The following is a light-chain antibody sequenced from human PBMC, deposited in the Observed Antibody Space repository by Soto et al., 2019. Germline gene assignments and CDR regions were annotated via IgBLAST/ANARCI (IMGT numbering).Light chain of an antibody. CDR2: DVS. CDR1: QRVPTKY. V-gene: IGKV3-20*01. CDR3: QHYGESTT. J-gene: IGKJ4*01. Sequence: IVLTQSPGTLSLSPGERATLSCRASQRVPTKYLAWFQQKPGQAPRLLMNDVSTRVTGFPDRFSGSGSETDVTITISRLEPEDVAVYYWQHYGESTTFGGGTKVEMK.